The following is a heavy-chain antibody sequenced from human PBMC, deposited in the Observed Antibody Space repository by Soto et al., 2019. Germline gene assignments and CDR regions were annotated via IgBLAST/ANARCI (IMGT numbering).Heavy chain of an antibody. Sequence: GGSLRLSCGTSGFTFANFGMGWVRQAPGKGLYWVSGISSSGRRTYYADSVKGRFTISRDNSKNTLYLQMDSLRGDDTAVYYCAKVDKSGVVFEYFDSWGQGALVTVSS. CDR3: AKVDKSGVVFEYFDS. CDR2: ISSSGRRT. CDR1: GFTFANFG. D-gene: IGHD3-3*01. J-gene: IGHJ4*02. V-gene: IGHV3-23*01.